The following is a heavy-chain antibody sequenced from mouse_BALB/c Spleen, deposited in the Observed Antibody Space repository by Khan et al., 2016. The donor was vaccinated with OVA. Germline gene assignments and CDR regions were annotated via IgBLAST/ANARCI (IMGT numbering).Heavy chain of an antibody. D-gene: IGHD2-1*01. J-gene: IGHJ1*01. CDR2: ISSGSTYT. CDR3: TRDGNYAHWYFDF. V-gene: IGHV5-6-4*01. CDR1: GFSFSSYT. Sequence: EVELVESGGGLVNPGGSLKLSCAASGFSFSSYTMSWVRQTPEKRLEWVATISSGSTYTYYPDSVKGRFTISRDNAKNTLYLKMSSLKSEDTAMYYCTRDGNYAHWYFDFWGAGTTVTVSS.